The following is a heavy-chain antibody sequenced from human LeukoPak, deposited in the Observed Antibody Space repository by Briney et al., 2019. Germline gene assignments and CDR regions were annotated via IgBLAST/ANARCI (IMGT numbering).Heavy chain of an antibody. CDR2: ISYDGSNK. V-gene: IGHV3-30*03. CDR3: ARVGVYSGSYYTFDY. J-gene: IGHJ4*02. CDR1: GFTFSSYG. Sequence: GGSLRLSCAASGFTFSSYGMHWVRQAPGKGLEWVAVISYDGSNKYYADSVKGRFTISRDNSKNTLYLQMNSLRAEDTAVYYCARVGVYSGSYYTFDYWGQGTLVTVSS. D-gene: IGHD1-26*01.